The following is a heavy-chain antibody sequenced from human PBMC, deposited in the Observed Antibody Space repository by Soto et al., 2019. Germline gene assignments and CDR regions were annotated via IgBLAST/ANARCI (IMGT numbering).Heavy chain of an antibody. V-gene: IGHV4-34*01. D-gene: IGHD5-12*01. CDR2: INHSGST. CDR1: GGSFSGYY. CDR3: ARGHPDIVATIRTPHSTVMDV. J-gene: IGHJ6*03. Sequence: LSLTCAVYGGSFSGYYWSWIRQPPGKGLEWIGEINHSGSTNYNPSLKSRVTISVDTSKNQFSLKLSSVTAADTAVYYCARGHPDIVATIRTPHSTVMDVWGKGTTVTVSS.